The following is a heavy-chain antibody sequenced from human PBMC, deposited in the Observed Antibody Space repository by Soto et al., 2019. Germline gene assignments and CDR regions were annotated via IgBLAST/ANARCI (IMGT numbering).Heavy chain of an antibody. Sequence: ASMKVSCKASGYTFTGYYMHWVRQAPGQGLEWMGWINPNSGGTNYAQKFQGWVTMTRDTSISTAYMELSRLRSDDTAVYYCARTGDWPHDAFDIWGQGTMVTVSS. D-gene: IGHD7-27*01. CDR2: INPNSGGT. J-gene: IGHJ3*02. V-gene: IGHV1-2*04. CDR3: ARTGDWPHDAFDI. CDR1: GYTFTGYY.